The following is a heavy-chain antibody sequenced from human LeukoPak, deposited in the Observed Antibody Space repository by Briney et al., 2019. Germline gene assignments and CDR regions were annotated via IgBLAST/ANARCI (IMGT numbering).Heavy chain of an antibody. CDR3: AKVRGQAVAGYFDY. D-gene: IGHD6-19*01. Sequence: GGSLRLSCAASGFTFSSYAMSWVRQAPGKGLEWVSSISGSGGSTYYADSVKGLFTISRDNSKNTLYLHVNSLRVEDTAIYYCAKVRGQAVAGYFDYWGQGTLVTVSS. CDR2: ISGSGGST. CDR1: GFTFSSYA. J-gene: IGHJ4*02. V-gene: IGHV3-23*01.